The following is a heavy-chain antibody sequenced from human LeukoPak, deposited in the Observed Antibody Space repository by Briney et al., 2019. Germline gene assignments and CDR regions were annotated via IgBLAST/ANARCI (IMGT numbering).Heavy chain of an antibody. Sequence: YPGRSLRLSCAASGFTFSSYGMHWVRQAPGKGLEWVAVISYDGSNKYYADSVKGRFTISRDNAKNSLYLQLNSLRAEDTAVYYCARARGSGRHTYYYYMDVWGKGTTVTISS. CDR3: ARARGSGRHTYYYYMDV. D-gene: IGHD3-10*01. CDR1: GFTFSSYG. CDR2: ISYDGSNK. J-gene: IGHJ6*03. V-gene: IGHV3-30*03.